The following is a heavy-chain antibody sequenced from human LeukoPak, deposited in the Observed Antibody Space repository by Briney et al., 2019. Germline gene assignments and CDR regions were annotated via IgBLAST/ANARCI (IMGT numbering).Heavy chain of an antibody. CDR3: ARERGYSGSYTSDY. CDR1: GYTFTSYG. Sequence: ASVTVSCKASGYTFTSYGINWVRQAPGQGLEWMGWISAYNGNTNYAQKLQGRVTMTTDTSTSTAYMGLRSLRSDDTAVYYCARERGYSGSYTSDYWGQGTLVTVSS. V-gene: IGHV1-18*01. CDR2: ISAYNGNT. D-gene: IGHD1-26*01. J-gene: IGHJ4*02.